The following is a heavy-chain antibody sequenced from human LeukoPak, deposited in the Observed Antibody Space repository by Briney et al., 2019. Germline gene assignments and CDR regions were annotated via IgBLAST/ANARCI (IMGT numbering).Heavy chain of an antibody. CDR2: ISSSSSYT. CDR1: GFTFSDYY. J-gene: IGHJ6*02. Sequence: GGSLRLSCAASGFTFSDYYMSWIRQAPGKGLEWVSYISSSSSYTNYADSVKGRFTISRDNAKNSLYLQMNSLRAEDTAVYYCARDSKEWLASYYYYYYGMDVWGQGTTVTVSS. CDR3: ARDSKEWLASYYYYYYGMDV. V-gene: IGHV3-11*06. D-gene: IGHD6-19*01.